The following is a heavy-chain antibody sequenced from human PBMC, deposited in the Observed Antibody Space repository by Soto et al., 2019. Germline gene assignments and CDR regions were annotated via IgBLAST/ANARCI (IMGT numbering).Heavy chain of an antibody. CDR1: GGTFGNSA. V-gene: IGHV1-69*06. CDR3: VRSYYGSGSYWFYGMDV. Sequence: QVQLVQSGAEVKKPGSSVKVSCKASGGTFGNSAISWVRQAPGQGLEWLGVIIPSFATGNSAPEFQGRLTITADKSTTTAYMELSSLRSEDTAVYYCVRSYYGSGSYWFYGMDVWGQGTTVTVSS. D-gene: IGHD3-10*01. J-gene: IGHJ6*02. CDR2: IIPSFATG.